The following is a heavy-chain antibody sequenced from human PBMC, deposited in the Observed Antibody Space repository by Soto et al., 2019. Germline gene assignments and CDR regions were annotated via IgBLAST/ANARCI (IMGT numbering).Heavy chain of an antibody. J-gene: IGHJ4*02. CDR3: ARGRHGDY. Sequence: QVHLVQSGAEVKKPGASVKVSCKASGYTFTSYGITWVRQAPGQGLEWMGWISAHNGNTDYAQKLQGRVIVTRDTATITANMEMRNLIADDSAVYYCARGRHGDYWGQGAPVTVSS. CDR2: ISAHNGNT. V-gene: IGHV1-18*01. CDR1: GYTFTSYG.